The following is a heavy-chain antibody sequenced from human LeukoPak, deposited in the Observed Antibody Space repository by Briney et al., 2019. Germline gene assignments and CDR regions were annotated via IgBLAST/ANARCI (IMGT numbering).Heavy chain of an antibody. J-gene: IGHJ5*02. CDR3: ARRRTVMLT. CDR2: IKEDGGEK. D-gene: IGHD3-16*01. CDR1: GFTFSSNW. Sequence: PGESLRLSCAASGFTFSSNWMSWVRQAPGKGLEWVANIKEDGGEKYYVDSVKGRFTISRDNAKNSLYLQMNSLRVEDTAVYYCARRRTVMLTWGQGTLVTVSS. V-gene: IGHV3-7*01.